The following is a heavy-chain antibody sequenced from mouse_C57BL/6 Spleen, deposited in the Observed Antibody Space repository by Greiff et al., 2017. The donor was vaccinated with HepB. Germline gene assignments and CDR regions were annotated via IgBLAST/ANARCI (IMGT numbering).Heavy chain of an antibody. CDR2: IDPEDGDT. CDR1: GFNIKDYY. J-gene: IGHJ4*01. Sequence: VQLQQSGAELVRPGASVKLSCTASGFNIKDYYMHWVKQRPEQGLEWIGRIDPEDGDTEYAPKFQGKATMTADTSSNTAYLQLSSLTSEDTAVYYCTTDYYSSSLSYAMDYWGQGTSVTVSS. CDR3: TTDYYSSSLSYAMDY. D-gene: IGHD1-1*01. V-gene: IGHV14-1*01.